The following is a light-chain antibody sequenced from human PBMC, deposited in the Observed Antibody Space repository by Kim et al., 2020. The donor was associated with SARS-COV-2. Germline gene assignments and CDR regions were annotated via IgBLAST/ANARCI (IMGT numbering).Light chain of an antibody. Sequence: ITCTGSRTKIGADYDVNNINWYQQLPGTAPKLLIYGNSNRPSGVPDRFSGSKSGTSDSLAITGLQAEDEADYYCQSYASSLSGSVFGGGTQLTVL. J-gene: IGLJ2*01. V-gene: IGLV1-40*01. CDR3: QSYASSLSGSV. CDR2: GNS. CDR1: RTKIGADYD.